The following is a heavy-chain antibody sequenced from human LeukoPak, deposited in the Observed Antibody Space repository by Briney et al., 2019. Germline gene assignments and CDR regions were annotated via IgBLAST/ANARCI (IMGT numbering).Heavy chain of an antibody. CDR1: GYTFTGYY. J-gene: IGHJ4*02. CDR2: INPKSGGT. D-gene: IGHD6-19*01. Sequence: ASVTVSCKASGYTFTGYYMHWVRQAPGQGLEWVGWINPKSGGTNYAQKFQGRVTMTSDTSITTVYMELSRLRSGDTAVYYCARRVFSGWGYYFDYWGQGTLVTVSS. CDR3: ARRVFSGWGYYFDY. V-gene: IGHV1-2*02.